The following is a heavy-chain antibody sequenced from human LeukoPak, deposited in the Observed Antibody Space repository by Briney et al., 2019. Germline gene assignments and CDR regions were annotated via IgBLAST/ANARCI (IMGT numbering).Heavy chain of an antibody. V-gene: IGHV2-5*02. J-gene: IGHJ4*02. D-gene: IGHD3-3*01. CDR3: AHSNVTYYDFWSGYYTPYFDY. Sequence: SGPTLVKPTQTLTLTCTFPGFSLSTSGVGVGWIRQPPGKALEWLALIYWDDDKRYSPSLKSRLTITKDTSKNQVVLTMTNMDPVDTATYYCAHSNVTYYDFWSGYYTPYFDYWGQGTLVTVSS. CDR1: GFSLSTSGVG. CDR2: IYWDDDK.